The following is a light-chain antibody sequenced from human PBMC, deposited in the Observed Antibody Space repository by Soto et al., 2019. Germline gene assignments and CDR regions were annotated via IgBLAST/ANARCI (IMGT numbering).Light chain of an antibody. V-gene: IGKV3-11*01. CDR2: DAS. CDR3: HQRGSWPRK. J-gene: IGKJ1*01. Sequence: EVVLTQSPATLSLSPGERATLSCRASQSFSDYLAWYQQKPGQAPRLLIYDASKRATGIPARFSGSGSGTDFTLTISSLEPEDFAIYYCHQRGSWPRKFGQGTKVEIK. CDR1: QSFSDY.